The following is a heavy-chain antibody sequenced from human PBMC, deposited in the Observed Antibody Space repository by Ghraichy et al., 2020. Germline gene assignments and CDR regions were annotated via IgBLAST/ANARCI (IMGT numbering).Heavy chain of an antibody. V-gene: IGHV3-11*06. CDR2: ICSRSSYI. CDR1: GFAFSDYY. Sequence: GGSLRLSCAASGFAFSDYYMSWIRQAPGKGLECVSCICSRSSYITYADSVKGRFTISRDDAKSSLYLQINSLRVEDTAIYYYARADGGSYSSIAEYWGQGTLVTVSS. CDR3: ARADGGSYSSIAEY. D-gene: IGHD1-26*01. J-gene: IGHJ4*02.